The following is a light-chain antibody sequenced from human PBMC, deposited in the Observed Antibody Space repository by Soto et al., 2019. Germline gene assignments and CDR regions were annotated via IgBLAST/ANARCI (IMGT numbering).Light chain of an antibody. CDR1: QSVSSY. CDR3: QQYGSSPRT. J-gene: IGKJ5*01. CDR2: GAS. V-gene: IGKV3-20*01. Sequence: EIVLTPSLATLSLSPGARATLSRRASQSVSSYLAWYQQKPGQAPRPLIYGASSRATGIPDRFSGSGSGTDFTLTISRLEPEDFAVYYCQQYGSSPRTFGQGTRLEIK.